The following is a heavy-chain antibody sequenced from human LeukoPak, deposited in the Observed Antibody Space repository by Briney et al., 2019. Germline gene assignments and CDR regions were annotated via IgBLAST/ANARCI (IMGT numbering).Heavy chain of an antibody. J-gene: IGHJ4*02. CDR2: INPSGGST. CDR1: GYTFTSNY. Sequence: ASVKVSCKASGYTFTSNYMHWVRQAPGQGLEWMGIINPSGGSTSYAQKFQGRVTMTRDTSTSTVYMELSSLRSEDTAVYYCARIAAAGTAFDYWGQGTLVTVSS. D-gene: IGHD6-13*01. V-gene: IGHV1-46*01. CDR3: ARIAAAGTAFDY.